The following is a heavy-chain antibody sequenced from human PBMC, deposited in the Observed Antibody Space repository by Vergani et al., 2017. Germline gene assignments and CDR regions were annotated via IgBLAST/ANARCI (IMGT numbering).Heavy chain of an antibody. J-gene: IGHJ4*02. V-gene: IGHV4-34*01. CDR1: GGSFSGYY. D-gene: IGHD1-14*01. Sequence: QVQLQQWGAGLLKPSETLSLTCAVYGGSFSGYYWSWIRQPPGTGLAWIGEINHSGSTNYNPSLKSRVTISVDTSKNQFSLKLSSVTAADTAVYYCARGRGSEPAIRGRRRVGPTHNDYWGQGTLVTVSS. CDR2: INHSGST. CDR3: ARGRGSEPAIRGRRRVGPTHNDY.